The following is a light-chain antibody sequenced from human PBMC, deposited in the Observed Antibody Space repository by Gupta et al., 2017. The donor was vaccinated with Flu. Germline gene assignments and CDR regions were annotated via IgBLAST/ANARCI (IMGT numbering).Light chain of an antibody. CDR3: YSYGGSYIYWV. CDR1: SSDVGGYNY. Sequence: QSALTQPRSVSGSPGQSVTISCTGTSSDVGGYNYVSWYQQHPGKAPKVMIYDVSTRPSGVPDRFSGSKSGNTASMTISGLQAEDEADYYCYSYGGSYIYWVFGGGTKLTVL. V-gene: IGLV2-11*01. CDR2: DVS. J-gene: IGLJ3*02.